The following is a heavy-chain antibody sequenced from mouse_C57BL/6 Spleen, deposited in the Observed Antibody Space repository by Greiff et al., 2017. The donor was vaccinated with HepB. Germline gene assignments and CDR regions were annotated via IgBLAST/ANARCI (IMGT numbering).Heavy chain of an antibody. V-gene: IGHV1-81*01. D-gene: IGHD1-1*01. Sequence: QVQLQQSGAELARPGASVKLSCKASGYTFTSYGISWVKQRTGQGLEWIGEIYPRSGNTYYNEKFKGKATLTADKSSSTAYMELRSLTSEDSAVYFCARGLNYYGSSYGAYWGQGTLVTVSA. CDR2: IYPRSGNT. CDR3: ARGLNYYGSSYGAY. CDR1: GYTFTSYG. J-gene: IGHJ3*01.